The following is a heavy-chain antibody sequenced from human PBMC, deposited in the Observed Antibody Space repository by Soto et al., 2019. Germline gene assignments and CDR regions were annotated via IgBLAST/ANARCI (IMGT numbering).Heavy chain of an antibody. CDR1: GGSFSGYY. D-gene: IGHD6-19*01. CDR2: INHSGST. J-gene: IGHJ6*02. V-gene: IGHV4-34*01. Sequence: SETLSLTCAVYGGSFSGYYWSWIRQPPGKGLEWIGEINHSGSTNYNPSLKSRVTISVDTSKNQFSLKLSSVTAADTAVYYCAGLSAGWYYYYCYYGMDVWGQGTTVTVSS. CDR3: AGLSAGWYYYYCYYGMDV.